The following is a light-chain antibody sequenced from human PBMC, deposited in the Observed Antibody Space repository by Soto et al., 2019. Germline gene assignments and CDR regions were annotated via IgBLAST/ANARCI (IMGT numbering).Light chain of an antibody. CDR2: DAS. CDR3: QQRSNWPPNT. Sequence: EIVLTQSPATLSLSPGERATLSCRASQSVSSYLAWYQQKPGQAPRLLIYDASNRATGIPARFSGSGSGTDFXLXISSLEPEDFAVYYCQQRSNWPPNTFGQGTKLEIK. CDR1: QSVSSY. J-gene: IGKJ2*01. V-gene: IGKV3-11*01.